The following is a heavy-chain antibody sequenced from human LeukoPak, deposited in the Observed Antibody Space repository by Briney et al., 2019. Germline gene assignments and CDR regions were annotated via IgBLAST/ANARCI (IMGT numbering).Heavy chain of an antibody. CDR2: INHSGST. CDR1: GGSFSGYY. D-gene: IGHD3-22*01. V-gene: IGHV4-34*01. CDR3: AGGCPPEGDSSAYYYFDY. Sequence: SETLSLTCAVYGGSFSGYYWSWIRQPPGKGLEWIGEINHSGSTNYNPSLKSRVTISVDTSKNQFSLKLSSVTAADTAVYYCAGGCPPEGDSSAYYYFDYWGQGTLVTVSS. J-gene: IGHJ4*02.